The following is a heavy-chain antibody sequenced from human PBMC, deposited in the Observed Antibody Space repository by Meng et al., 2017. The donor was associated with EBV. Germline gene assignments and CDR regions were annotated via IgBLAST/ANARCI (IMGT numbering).Heavy chain of an antibody. Sequence: QVQLQQWGAGLLKPSXXLSLPCAVYGGSVNGYFWSWIRQPPGKGLEWIGELHHSGSTNYNPSLKSRLRISVDTSKNQFSLNLTSVTAADTAVYYCARVSPKRYFDYLAPPDYWGQGTLVTVST. D-gene: IGHD3-9*01. J-gene: IGHJ4*02. CDR1: GGSVNGYF. CDR2: LHHSGST. V-gene: IGHV4-34*01. CDR3: ARVSPKRYFDYLAPPDY.